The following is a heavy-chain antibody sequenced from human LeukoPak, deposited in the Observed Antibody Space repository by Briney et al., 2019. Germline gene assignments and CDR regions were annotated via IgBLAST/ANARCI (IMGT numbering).Heavy chain of an antibody. D-gene: IGHD3-10*01. CDR2: IKQDESET. CDR1: GFTFSSYW. Sequence: GGSLRLSCAASGFTFSSYWMSWVRQSPGKGPEWVANIKQDESETYTVDSVKGRFTISRDNAKNSVYLHMNSLRAEDTALYYCARLSAYYYGSFFYYYMDVWGKGTTVTVSS. CDR3: ARLSAYYYGSFFYYYMDV. J-gene: IGHJ6*03. V-gene: IGHV3-7*01.